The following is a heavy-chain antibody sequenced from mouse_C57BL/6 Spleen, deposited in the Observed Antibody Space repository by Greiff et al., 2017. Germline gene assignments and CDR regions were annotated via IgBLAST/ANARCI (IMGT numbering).Heavy chain of an antibody. J-gene: IGHJ4*01. D-gene: IGHD1-1*02. V-gene: IGHV2-2*01. CDR1: GFSLTSYG. Sequence: QVQLQQSGPGLVQPSQSLSITCTVSGFSLTSYGVHWVRQSPGKGLEWLGVIWGGGSTDYNAAFISRLSISKDNSKGQVFFKMNSLQADDTAIYYCARGDYDYYAMDYWGQGTSVTVSS. CDR2: IWGGGST. CDR3: ARGDYDYYAMDY.